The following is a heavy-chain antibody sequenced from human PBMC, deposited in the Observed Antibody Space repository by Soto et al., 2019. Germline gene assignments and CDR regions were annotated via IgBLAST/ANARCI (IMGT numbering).Heavy chain of an antibody. Sequence: SVKFSCKTSGGTFSTYAINWVRQAPGQGLEWMGAIIPLFGTADYSQKLQGRVTITADESTSTAYIEMSSLRSDDKAVYFCARPKGTYSSGYYYFDFWGQGILVTVS. D-gene: IGHD6-19*01. J-gene: IGHJ4*02. CDR2: IIPLFGTA. V-gene: IGHV1-69*13. CDR1: GGTFSTYA. CDR3: ARPKGTYSSGYYYFDF.